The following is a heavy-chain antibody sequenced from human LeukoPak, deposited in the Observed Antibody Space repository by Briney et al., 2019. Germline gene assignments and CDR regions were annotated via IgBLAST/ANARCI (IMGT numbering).Heavy chain of an antibody. D-gene: IGHD6-6*01. CDR2: INPNSGGT. J-gene: IGHJ4*02. Sequence: ASVKVSCKASGYTFTGYYMHWVRQAPGQGLEWMGWINPNSGGTNYAQKFQGRVTMTRDTSISTAYMELSRLRSDDTAVYYCASLGSPLVAWHLVGRGAGGNNVCWGQGSMV. V-gene: IGHV1-2*02. CDR1: GYTFTGYY. CDR3: ASLGSPLVAWHLVGRGAGGNNVC.